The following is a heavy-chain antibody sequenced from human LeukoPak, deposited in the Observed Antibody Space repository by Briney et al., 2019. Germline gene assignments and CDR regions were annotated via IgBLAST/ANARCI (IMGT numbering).Heavy chain of an antibody. D-gene: IGHD6-13*01. V-gene: IGHV3-23*01. J-gene: IGHJ4*02. CDR3: ARDVEARISAAGTFGY. CDR1: GFTFSNYA. CDR2: ISGLGGST. Sequence: AGGSLRLSCAASGFTFSNYAMSWVRQAPGKGLEWVSVISGLGGSTYYADSVKGRFAISRDNSKSTLWLQMNSLRADDTAIYYCARDVEARISAAGTFGYWGQGSLVTVSS.